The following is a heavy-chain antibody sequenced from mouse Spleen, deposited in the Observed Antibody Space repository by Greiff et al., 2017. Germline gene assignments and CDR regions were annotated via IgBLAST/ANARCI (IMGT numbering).Heavy chain of an antibody. Sequence: EVKLVESGEGLVQPGGSMKLPCVASGFTFSNYWMNWVRQSPEKGLEWVAQIRLKSDNYATHYAESVKGRFTISRDDSKSSVYLQMNNLRAEDTGIYYCTGGYDEGYYFDYWGQGTTLTVSS. CDR2: IRLKSDNYAT. D-gene: IGHD2-14*01. V-gene: IGHV6-3*01. CDR1: GFTFSNYW. J-gene: IGHJ2*01. CDR3: TGGYDEGYYFDY.